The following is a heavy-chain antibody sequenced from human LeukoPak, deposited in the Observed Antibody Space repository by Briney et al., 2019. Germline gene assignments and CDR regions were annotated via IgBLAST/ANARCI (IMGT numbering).Heavy chain of an antibody. CDR3: ARTGGYSYGAIDY. CDR2: IYHSGST. D-gene: IGHD5-18*01. J-gene: IGHJ4*02. V-gene: IGHV4-4*02. Sequence: SETLSLTCAVSGGSISSSNWWSWVRQPPGKGLEWIGEIYHSGSTNYNPSLKSRVTISVDKSKNQFSLKLSSATAADTAVYYCARTGGYSYGAIDYWGQGTLVTVSS. CDR1: GGSISSSNW.